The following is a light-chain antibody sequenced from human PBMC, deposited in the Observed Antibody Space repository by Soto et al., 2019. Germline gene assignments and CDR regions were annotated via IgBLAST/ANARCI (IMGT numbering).Light chain of an antibody. CDR1: QSVSSY. CDR2: DAS. V-gene: IGKV3-11*01. J-gene: IGKJ3*01. Sequence: EIVLTQSPATLSLSPGERATLSCRASQSVSSYLAWYQQKPGQAPRILIYDASNRATGIPARCSGSGSGTDFTLTISSLEPEDFAVYYCQQRSNCSFGPGTKVDIK. CDR3: QQRSNCS.